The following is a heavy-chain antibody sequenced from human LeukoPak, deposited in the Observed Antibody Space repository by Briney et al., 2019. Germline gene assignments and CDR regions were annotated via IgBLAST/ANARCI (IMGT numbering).Heavy chain of an antibody. D-gene: IGHD3-22*01. CDR3: ARAYYHDSSDYYFPLDY. CDR1: GYTLTELS. Sequence: ASVEVSCKVSGYTLTELSMHWVRQAPGKGLEWMGGFDPEDGETIYAQKFQGRVTMTRDMSTSTVCMELSSLRSEDTAVYYCARAYYHDSSDYYFPLDYWGQGTLVTVSS. J-gene: IGHJ4*02. V-gene: IGHV1-24*01. CDR2: FDPEDGET.